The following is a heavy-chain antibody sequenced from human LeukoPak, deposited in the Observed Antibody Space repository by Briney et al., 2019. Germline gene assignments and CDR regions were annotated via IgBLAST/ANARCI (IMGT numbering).Heavy chain of an antibody. J-gene: IGHJ4*02. CDR2: MNPNSGNT. CDR1: GYTFTSYG. Sequence: GASVKVSCKASGYTFTSYGISWVRQAPGQGLEWMGWMNPNSGNTGYAQKFQGRVTITRNTSISTAYMELSSLRSEDTAVYYCARVSCSSTSCYSDYWGQGTLVTVSS. CDR3: ARVSCSSTSCYSDY. D-gene: IGHD2-2*01. V-gene: IGHV1-8*03.